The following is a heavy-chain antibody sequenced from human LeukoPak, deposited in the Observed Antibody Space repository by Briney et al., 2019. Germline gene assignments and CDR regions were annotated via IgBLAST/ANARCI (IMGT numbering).Heavy chain of an antibody. D-gene: IGHD5-12*01. J-gene: IGHJ4*02. CDR2: ISYDGSNK. Sequence: GGSLRLSCAASGFTFSSYGMHWVRQAPGKGLEWVAVISYDGSNKYYADSVKGRFTISRDNSKNTLYLQMNSLRAEDTAVYYCARDDPGPRDPAELDSGYSPTQLDYWGQGTLVTVSS. CDR1: GFTFSSYG. CDR3: ARDDPGPRDPAELDSGYSPTQLDY. V-gene: IGHV3-30*03.